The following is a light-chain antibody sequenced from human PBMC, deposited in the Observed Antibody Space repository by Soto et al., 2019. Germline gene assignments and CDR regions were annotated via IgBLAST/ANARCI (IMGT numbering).Light chain of an antibody. CDR1: QSVLYSSNNKNY. V-gene: IGKV4-1*01. CDR3: QQYYSTPPYT. J-gene: IGKJ2*01. Sequence: DIVMTQSPDSLAVSLGERATINCKSSQSVLYSSNNKNYLAWYQQKPGQPPKLLIYWASTRESGVPDRFSGSGSGTDFTLTISSLQAEDVAVYYCQQYYSTPPYTLGQGTKLEMK. CDR2: WAS.